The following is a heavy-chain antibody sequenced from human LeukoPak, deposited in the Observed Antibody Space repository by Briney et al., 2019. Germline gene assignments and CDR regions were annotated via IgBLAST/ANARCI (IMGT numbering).Heavy chain of an antibody. CDR3: ARVAINDYGDYFDY. CDR1: GFTFSRFA. V-gene: IGHV3-23*01. CDR2: ISDSGGNT. Sequence: GGTLRLSCAASGFTFSRFAMSWVRQAPGKGLEWISIISDSGGNTYYADSVKGRFTISRDNSKNTLYLLMDSLRAEDTAVYYCARVAINDYGDYFDYWGQGTLVTVSS. D-gene: IGHD4-17*01. J-gene: IGHJ4*02.